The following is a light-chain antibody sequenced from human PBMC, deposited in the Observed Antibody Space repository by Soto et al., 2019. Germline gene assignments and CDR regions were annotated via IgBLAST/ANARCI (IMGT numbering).Light chain of an antibody. CDR1: QSISTY. J-gene: IGKJ2*01. CDR3: QQSYSTLYT. Sequence: DIQMTQSPSPLSASVGDRVTITCRASQSISTYLNWYQQKPGKAPNLLIYAASRLQSGVPSRFSGSGSGADFTLTISSLQTEDFATDYCQQSYSTLYTFGQGTKLEIK. CDR2: AAS. V-gene: IGKV1-39*01.